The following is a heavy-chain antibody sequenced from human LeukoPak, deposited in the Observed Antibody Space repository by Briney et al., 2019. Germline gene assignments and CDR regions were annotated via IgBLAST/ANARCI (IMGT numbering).Heavy chain of an antibody. J-gene: IGHJ4*02. CDR1: GGSIRTFH. V-gene: IGHV4-59*01. D-gene: IGHD3-22*01. CDR3: ARGGHYDSSGYPF. CDR2: IYDSGYT. Sequence: PSETLSLTCTVSGGSIRTFHWSWIRQPPGKGLEWIGFIYDSGYTKYNPSLKSRATISVDMSKNQFSLKLSSVTAADTAVYYCARGGHYDSSGYPFWGQGTRVTVSS.